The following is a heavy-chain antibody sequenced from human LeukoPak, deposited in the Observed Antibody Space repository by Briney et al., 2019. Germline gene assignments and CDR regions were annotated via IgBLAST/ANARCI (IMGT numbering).Heavy chain of an antibody. V-gene: IGHV1-69*05. CDR3: ARATVSGWSFDY. Sequence: ASVKVSCKASGGTFSSYAISWVRQAPGQGLEWMGRIIPIFGTANYAQKFQGRVTITTDDSTSTAHMELSSLRSEDTAVYYCARATVSGWSFDYWGQGTLVTVSS. D-gene: IGHD6-19*01. J-gene: IGHJ4*02. CDR1: GGTFSSYA. CDR2: IIPIFGTA.